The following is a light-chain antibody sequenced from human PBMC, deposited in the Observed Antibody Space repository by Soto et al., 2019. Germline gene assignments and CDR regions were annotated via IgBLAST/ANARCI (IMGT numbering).Light chain of an antibody. CDR3: HHYGNAPQT. J-gene: IGKJ1*01. Sequence: IVLTQCPGTLSLSPGERATLSCRASQRFXSSSSAWYQQKPGQAPRLPXYGASSRATGIPDRLSGSGSGTDFTLTISRLEPEDFAVYYFHHYGNAPQTFGQGTKVDIK. V-gene: IGKV3-20*01. CDR1: QRFXSSS. CDR2: GAS.